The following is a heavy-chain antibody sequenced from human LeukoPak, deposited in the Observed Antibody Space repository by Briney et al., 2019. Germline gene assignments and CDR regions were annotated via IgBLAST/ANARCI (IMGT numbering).Heavy chain of an antibody. CDR2: ISSDGTST. CDR1: GFTFSSYW. J-gene: IGHJ4*02. CDR3: ARVPYSSGTYDY. V-gene: IGHV3-74*01. D-gene: IGHD3-10*01. Sequence: GGSLRLSCAASGFTFSSYWMHWVRQAPGKGLVWVSRISSDGTSTTYADSVKGRFTISRDNAKNTLYPQMNSLTTEDTALYYCARVPYSSGTYDYWGPGTLVTVSS.